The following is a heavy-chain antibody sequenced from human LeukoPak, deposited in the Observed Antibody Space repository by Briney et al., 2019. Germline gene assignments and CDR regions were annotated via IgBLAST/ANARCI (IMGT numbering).Heavy chain of an antibody. Sequence: GGSLRLSCTASGFTFSTYVMSWVRQAPGKGLEWVSSVGGDGRVTYYADSVKGRFTISRDNSKNTLFLQMNSLRVEDTALYFCARAIAVAGKSDYWGQGTLVTVSS. V-gene: IGHV3-23*01. CDR3: ARAIAVAGKSDY. D-gene: IGHD6-19*01. CDR2: VGGDGRVT. CDR1: GFTFSTYV. J-gene: IGHJ4*02.